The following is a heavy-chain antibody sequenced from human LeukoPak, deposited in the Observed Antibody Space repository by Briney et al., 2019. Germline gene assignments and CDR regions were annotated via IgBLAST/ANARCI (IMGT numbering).Heavy chain of an antibody. CDR2: INPNSGGT. D-gene: IGHD6-19*01. J-gene: IGHJ4*02. CDR1: GYIFAGYY. V-gene: IGHV1-2*02. Sequence: ASVKVSCKASGYIFAGYYMHWVRQAPGQGLEWMGWINPNSGGTNSAQKFQGRVTMTRDTSISTAYMELTRLTSDDTAVYYCATVVAVADYFDYWGQGTLVTVSS. CDR3: ATVVAVADYFDY.